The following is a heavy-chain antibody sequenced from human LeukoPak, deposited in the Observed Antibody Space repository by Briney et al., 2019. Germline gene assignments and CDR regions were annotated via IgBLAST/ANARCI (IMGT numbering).Heavy chain of an antibody. CDR1: GYTFTDYY. V-gene: IGHV1-2*02. CDR2: IYPSSGAT. CDR3: ASVTYSSLTPFDY. D-gene: IGHD6-6*01. J-gene: IGHJ4*02. Sequence: ASVKVSCKASGYTFTDYYMNWVRQAPGQGLEWMGWIYPSSGATRYAQKFQGRVTMTRDTSISTAYMELRRLKSDDTAVYYCASVTYSSLTPFDYWGRGTLVTVTS.